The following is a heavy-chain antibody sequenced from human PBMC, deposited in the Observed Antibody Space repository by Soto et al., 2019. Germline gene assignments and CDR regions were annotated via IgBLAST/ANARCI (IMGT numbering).Heavy chain of an antibody. Sequence: PSETLSLTCTVSGGSISSSNYYWGWICQPPGKGLEWIGGIYYSGNTYYNPSLKSRVTISVGTSKNQFSLKLSSVTAADTALYCCARGRTAATEFDPWGQGTLVTVSS. V-gene: IGHV4-39*01. J-gene: IGHJ5*02. CDR1: GGSISSSNYY. CDR3: ARGRTAATEFDP. CDR2: IYYSGNT. D-gene: IGHD6-13*01.